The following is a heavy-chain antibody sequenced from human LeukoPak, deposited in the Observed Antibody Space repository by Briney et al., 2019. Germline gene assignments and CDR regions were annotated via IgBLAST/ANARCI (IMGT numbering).Heavy chain of an antibody. CDR2: IVVGSGNT. J-gene: IGHJ4*02. Sequence: ASVTVSCKASGFTFTSSAVQWVRQARGQRLEWIGWIVVGSGNTNYAQKFQERVTITRDMSTSRAYMELSSLRSEDTAVDYCGAGGIVGATINFDYWGQGTLVTVSS. D-gene: IGHD1-26*01. CDR1: GFTFTSSA. CDR3: GAGGIVGATINFDY. V-gene: IGHV1-58*01.